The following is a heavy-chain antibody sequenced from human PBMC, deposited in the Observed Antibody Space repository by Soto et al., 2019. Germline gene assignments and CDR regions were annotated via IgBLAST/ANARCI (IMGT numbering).Heavy chain of an antibody. CDR3: ARAQYSSGWPFDY. V-gene: IGHV3-23*01. CDR2: ISGSGGST. CDR1: GFTFSSYA. Sequence: GGSLRLSCAASGFTFSSYAMSWVRQAPGKGLEWVSAISGSGGSTYYADSVKGRFTISRDNAKNSLYLQMNSLRAEDTAVYYCARAQYSSGWPFDYWGQGTLVTVSS. D-gene: IGHD6-19*01. J-gene: IGHJ4*02.